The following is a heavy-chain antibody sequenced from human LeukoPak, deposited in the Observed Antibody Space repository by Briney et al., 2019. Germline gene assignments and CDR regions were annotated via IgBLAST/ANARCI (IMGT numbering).Heavy chain of an antibody. V-gene: IGHV1-2*02. CDR1: GYSFTDHH. CDR3: SAHYGLRPV. CDR2: IHPNGRDT. D-gene: IGHD3-10*01. J-gene: IGHJ4*02. Sequence: GASVKVSCKASGYSFTDHHILWVRQAPGQGLEWMGWIHPNGRDTKYAQKFQGRMTMTTDTSITTAYMELNRVTSDDTAMYYCSAHYGLRPVWGQGTLVTASS.